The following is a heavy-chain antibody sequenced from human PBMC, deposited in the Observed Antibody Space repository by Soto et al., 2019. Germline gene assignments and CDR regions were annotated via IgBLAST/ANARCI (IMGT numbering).Heavy chain of an antibody. Sequence: GGSLRLSCAASGFTFSSYSMYWVRQAPGKGLEWVSYISSSSSPIYYADSVKGRFTISRDNAKNSLYLQMNSLRDEDTAVYYCARDRFNRGYFDYWGQGTLVTVSS. V-gene: IGHV3-48*02. CDR2: ISSSSSPI. CDR3: ARDRFNRGYFDY. J-gene: IGHJ4*02. CDR1: GFTFSSYS.